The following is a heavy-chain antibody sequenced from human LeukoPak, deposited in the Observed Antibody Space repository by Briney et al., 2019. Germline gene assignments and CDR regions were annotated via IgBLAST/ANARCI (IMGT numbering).Heavy chain of an antibody. D-gene: IGHD4-17*01. V-gene: IGHV1-2*02. CDR1: GYTFTDYY. CDR2: INSNSGGT. Sequence: ASVKVSCKASGYTFTDYYMHWVRQAPGQGFEWMGRINSNSGGTNYAQNFQGRVTMTRDTSIGTVYMELISLRSDDTAVYYCAREMNYDDYRTSDYWGQGTLVTVSS. CDR3: AREMNYDDYRTSDY. J-gene: IGHJ4*02.